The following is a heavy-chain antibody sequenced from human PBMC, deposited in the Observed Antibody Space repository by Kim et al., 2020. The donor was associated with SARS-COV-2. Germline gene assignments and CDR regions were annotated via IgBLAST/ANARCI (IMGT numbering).Heavy chain of an antibody. CDR1: GYKFSNYA. D-gene: IGHD3-10*01. V-gene: IGHV7-4-1*02. Sequence: ASVKVSCKGSGYKFSNYAMHWVRHAPGQGLEWVGSINAKTGSPTYAQGFTGRFVFSFDTSVSTAYMQRTDLNAEDTAVYYCARAPSYYYASGCLFGHWGQ. CDR2: INAKTGSP. J-gene: IGHJ1*01. CDR3: ARAPSYYYASGCLFGH.